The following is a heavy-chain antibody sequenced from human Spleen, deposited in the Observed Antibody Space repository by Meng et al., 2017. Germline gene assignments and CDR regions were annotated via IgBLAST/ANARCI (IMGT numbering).Heavy chain of an antibody. CDR2: INAGNGNT. V-gene: IGHV1-3*01. Sequence: QVQLVQSGAAVKKPGASVKASCKTSGYTFSSYVMHWVRQAPGQRLEWMGWINAGNGNTKYSQKFQGRVTITRDTSASTVDMELSSLRSEDTAVYYCARGGGDFGVVMNDYWGQGTLVTVSS. J-gene: IGHJ4*02. CDR1: GYTFSSYV. CDR3: ARGGGDFGVVMNDY. D-gene: IGHD3-3*01.